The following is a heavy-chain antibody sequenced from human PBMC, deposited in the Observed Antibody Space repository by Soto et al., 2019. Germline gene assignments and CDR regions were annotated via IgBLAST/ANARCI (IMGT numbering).Heavy chain of an antibody. J-gene: IGHJ3*02. Sequence: QVQLVESGGGVVQPGRSLRLSCAASGFTFSSYGMHWVRQAPGKGLEWVAVIWYDGSNKYYADSVKGRFTISRDNSKNTLYLQMNSLRAEDTAVYYCARDYYDILTGTEIDAFDIWGQGTMVTVSS. D-gene: IGHD3-9*01. CDR2: IWYDGSNK. V-gene: IGHV3-33*01. CDR1: GFTFSSYG. CDR3: ARDYYDILTGTEIDAFDI.